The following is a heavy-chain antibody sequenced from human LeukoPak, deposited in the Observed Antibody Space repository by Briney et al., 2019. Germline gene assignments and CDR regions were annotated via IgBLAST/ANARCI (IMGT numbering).Heavy chain of an antibody. CDR2: IISDGSST. V-gene: IGHV3-74*01. CDR1: GFTFSRYW. Sequence: GGSLRLSCAASGFTFSRYWMHWVRQAPGKGLVWVSRIISDGSSTNYADSVKGRFTISRDNAKNSLYLQMNSLRAEDTAVYYCARDEYNWNVDAFDIWGQGTVVTVSS. J-gene: IGHJ3*02. D-gene: IGHD1-20*01. CDR3: ARDEYNWNVDAFDI.